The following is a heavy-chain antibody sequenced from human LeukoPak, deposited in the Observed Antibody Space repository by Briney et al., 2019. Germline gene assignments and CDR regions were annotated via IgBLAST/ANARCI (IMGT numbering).Heavy chain of an antibody. CDR1: GGTFSSYA. D-gene: IGHD3-10*01. J-gene: IGHJ5*02. CDR2: IIPIFGTA. CDR3: ARTLVLLWFGELSGRFDP. V-gene: IGHV1-69*05. Sequence: SVKVSCKASGGTFSSYAISWVRQAPGQGLEWMGGIIPIFGTANYAQKFQGRVTITTDESTSTAYMELSSLRSEDTAVYYCARTLVLLWFGELSGRFDPWGQGTLVTVSS.